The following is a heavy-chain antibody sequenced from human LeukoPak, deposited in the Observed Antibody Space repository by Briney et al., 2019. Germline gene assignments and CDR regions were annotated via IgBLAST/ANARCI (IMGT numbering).Heavy chain of an antibody. V-gene: IGHV4-39*01. J-gene: IGHJ4*02. CDR2: IYYSGST. CDR3: ASRDCSGGSCYYVSSYYFDY. CDR1: GGSISSSSYY. D-gene: IGHD2-15*01. Sequence: PSETLSLNCTVSGGSISSSSYYWGWIRQPPGKGLERIGSIYYSGSTYYNPSLKSRVTISVDTSKNQFSLKLSSVTAADTAVYYCASRDCSGGSCYYVSSYYFDYWGQGTLVTVSS.